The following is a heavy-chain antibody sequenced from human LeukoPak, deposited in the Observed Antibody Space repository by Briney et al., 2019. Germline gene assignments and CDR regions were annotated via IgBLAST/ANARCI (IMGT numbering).Heavy chain of an antibody. CDR1: GFTVSSNY. V-gene: IGHV3-53*01. CDR3: ARAAGWADDAFDI. D-gene: IGHD6-19*01. CDR2: IYSGGTT. Sequence: PGGSLRLSCEASGFTVSSNYMSWVRQAPGKGLEWVSVIYSGGTTYYADSGKGRFTISRDNSENTLYLQMNSLRAEDTAVYYCARAAGWADDAFDIWGQGTMVTVSS. J-gene: IGHJ3*02.